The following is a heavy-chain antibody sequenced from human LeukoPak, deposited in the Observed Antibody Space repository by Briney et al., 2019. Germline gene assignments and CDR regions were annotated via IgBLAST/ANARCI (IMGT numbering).Heavy chain of an antibody. D-gene: IGHD3-16*01. CDR3: TKDPNGDYVGAFAP. CDR2: IKRDGSEK. Sequence: PGGSLRLSCAASGFTFSSFWMSWVRQAPGKGLEWVANIKRDGSEKYYVDSLKGRFTISRDNAKNSLFLQMNSLRAEDTAVYYCTKDPNGDYVGAFAPWGQGTLVTVSS. V-gene: IGHV3-7*03. J-gene: IGHJ5*02. CDR1: GFTFSSFW.